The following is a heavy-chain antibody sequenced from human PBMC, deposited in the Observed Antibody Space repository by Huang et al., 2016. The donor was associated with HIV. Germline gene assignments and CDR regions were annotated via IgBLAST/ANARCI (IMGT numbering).Heavy chain of an antibody. CDR1: GGSFRNFA. V-gene: IGHV1-69*01. Sequence: QVQLVQSGAEVKKPGSSVKVSCKASGGSFRNFAIGWVRQAPGQGLEWRGGIIPTLGTANNAQKFQGRVTIIAYESTSTAYMELSRLRSEDTAVYYWATVEYYDTSGPQRGYFDNWGQGTLVTVSS. CDR2: IIPTLGTA. CDR3: ATVEYYDTSGPQRGYFDN. J-gene: IGHJ4*02. D-gene: IGHD3-22*01.